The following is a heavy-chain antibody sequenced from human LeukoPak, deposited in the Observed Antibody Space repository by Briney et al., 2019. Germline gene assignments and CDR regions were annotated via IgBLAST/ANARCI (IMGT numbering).Heavy chain of an antibody. CDR3: ATGVPGAYRIIY. J-gene: IGHJ4*02. CDR2: IYSGGST. V-gene: IGHV3-66*01. Sequence: GGSLRLSCAASGFTFSSYAMSWVRQAPGKGLEWVSVIYSGGSTYYADSVKGRFTISRDNSKNTLYLQMNSLRAEDTAVYYCATGVPGAYRIIYWGQGTLVTVSS. CDR1: GFTFSSYA. D-gene: IGHD2-21*01.